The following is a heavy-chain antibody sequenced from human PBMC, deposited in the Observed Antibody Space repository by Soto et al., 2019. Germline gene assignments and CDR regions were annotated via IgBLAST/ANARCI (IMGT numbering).Heavy chain of an antibody. V-gene: IGHV1-69*13. D-gene: IGHD3-10*01. CDR1: GGTFSSYD. CDR3: AREATMVRGVLDY. CDR2: IIPIFGTA. Sequence: VASVKVSCKASGGTFSSYDISWVRQAPGQGLEWMGGIIPIFGTANYAQKFQGRVTITADESTSTAYMELSSLRSEDTAVYYCAREATMVRGVLDYWGQGNLVTVSS. J-gene: IGHJ4*02.